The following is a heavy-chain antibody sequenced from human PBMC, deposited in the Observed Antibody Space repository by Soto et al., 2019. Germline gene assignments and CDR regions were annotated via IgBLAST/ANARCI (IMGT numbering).Heavy chain of an antibody. Sequence: QVQLVESGGGVVQPGRSLRLSCAASGFTFSSFSIHWVRQAPGKGLEWVAVISYDGSNKYYADSVKGRFTVSRDNSKKTLYLQMNSLRAEEPAVYYCARDRRYYDSRGYASQGAFDFWGQGTVVTVSS. CDR1: GFTFSSFS. CDR3: ARDRRYYDSRGYASQGAFDF. V-gene: IGHV3-30-3*01. CDR2: ISYDGSNK. J-gene: IGHJ3*01. D-gene: IGHD3-22*01.